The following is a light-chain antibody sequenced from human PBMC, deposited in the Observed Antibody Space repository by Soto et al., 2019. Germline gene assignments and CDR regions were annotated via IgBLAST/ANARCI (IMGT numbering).Light chain of an antibody. V-gene: IGKV3-11*01. J-gene: IGKJ3*01. CDR2: DAS. CDR1: QSVNNC. Sequence: EIVLTQSPDTLSLSPGERATLSCRASQSVNNCLAWYQQVHGQAPRLLIYDASKRATGIPARFSGSGSGTDFTLTISSLEPEDSAVYYCQLRSNWIFTFGPGTKVEI. CDR3: QLRSNWIFT.